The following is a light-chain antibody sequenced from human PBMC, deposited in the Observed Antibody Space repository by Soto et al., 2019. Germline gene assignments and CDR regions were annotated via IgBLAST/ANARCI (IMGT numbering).Light chain of an antibody. CDR1: QSINTY. CDR2: AAS. CDR3: QQCFSSPLT. V-gene: IGKV1-39*01. Sequence: DIQMTQSPSSLSASVGDRVTITCRASQSINTYLNWYQQKPGKAPNLLIYAASSLQSGVPSRFSGSGSGTDFTLTINSLQPEDFATYYCQQCFSSPLTFGGGTKVEI. J-gene: IGKJ4*01.